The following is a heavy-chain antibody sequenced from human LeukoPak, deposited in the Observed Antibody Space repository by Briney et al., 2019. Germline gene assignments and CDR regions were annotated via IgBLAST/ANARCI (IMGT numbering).Heavy chain of an antibody. CDR3: ARGGSWYYFDN. CDR1: GYTFTNYY. J-gene: IGHJ4*02. V-gene: IGHV1-46*01. CDR2: INPGAGST. Sequence: SVNVSCKASGYTFTNYYIHWVRHAPGQGLGWLGIINPGAGSTTYAQKFRGRVTMTRDTSTSTVYMDLSSLTSEDTAVYKCARGGSWYYFDNWGQGTLVSVSS. D-gene: IGHD6-13*01.